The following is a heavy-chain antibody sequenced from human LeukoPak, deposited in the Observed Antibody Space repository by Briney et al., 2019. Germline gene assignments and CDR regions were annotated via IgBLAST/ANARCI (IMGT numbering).Heavy chain of an antibody. CDR1: GFTFSSYA. CDR2: ISGSGGAT. Sequence: PGGSLRLSCAASGFTFSSYAMGWVRQAPGKGLEWVSAISGSGGATSYTDSVKGRFTISRDNSKNTLSLQMNSLRAEDTAVYYCAKDWGIYGDYVDYWGQGTLVTVSS. V-gene: IGHV3-23*01. D-gene: IGHD4-17*01. J-gene: IGHJ4*02. CDR3: AKDWGIYGDYVDY.